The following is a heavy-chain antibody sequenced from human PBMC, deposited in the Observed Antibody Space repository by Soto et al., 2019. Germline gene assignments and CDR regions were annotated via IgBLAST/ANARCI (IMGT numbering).Heavy chain of an antibody. D-gene: IGHD2-21*01. CDR2: IYYSGST. Sequence: PSETLSLTCTVSGGSISSYYWSWIRQPPGKGLEWIGYIYYSGSTNYNPSLKSRVTISVDTSKNQFSLKLSSVTAADTAVYYCAASCVACGGFNYYGMDVWGQVTTATVSS. CDR3: AASCVACGGFNYYGMDV. J-gene: IGHJ6*02. CDR1: GGSISSYY. V-gene: IGHV4-59*12.